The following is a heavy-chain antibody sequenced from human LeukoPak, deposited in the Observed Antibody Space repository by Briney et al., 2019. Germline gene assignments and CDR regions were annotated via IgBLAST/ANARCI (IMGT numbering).Heavy chain of an antibody. Sequence: PGGSLRLSCAASGFTFSSYEMNWVRQAPGKGLEWVSYISSSGSTIYYADSVKGRFTISRDNAENSLYLQMNSLRAEDTAVYYCARDSAAAMVSRFYYYYGMDVWGKGTTVTVSS. D-gene: IGHD2-2*01. J-gene: IGHJ6*04. V-gene: IGHV3-48*03. CDR1: GFTFSSYE. CDR2: ISSSGSTI. CDR3: ARDSAAAMVSRFYYYYGMDV.